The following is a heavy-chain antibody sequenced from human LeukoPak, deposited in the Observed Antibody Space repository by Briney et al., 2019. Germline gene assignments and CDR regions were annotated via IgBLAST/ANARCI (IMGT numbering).Heavy chain of an antibody. Sequence: SETLSLTCTVSGGSISSYYWSWVRQPPGRGLEWIGYISYSGSTNYNPSLKSRLTISVDTSKKHFSLNLNSVTAADTAVYYCARHGSTSGWYRGGFDIWGQGTMVTVSS. J-gene: IGHJ3*02. CDR1: GGSISSYY. D-gene: IGHD6-19*01. V-gene: IGHV4-59*08. CDR2: ISYSGST. CDR3: ARHGSTSGWYRGGFDI.